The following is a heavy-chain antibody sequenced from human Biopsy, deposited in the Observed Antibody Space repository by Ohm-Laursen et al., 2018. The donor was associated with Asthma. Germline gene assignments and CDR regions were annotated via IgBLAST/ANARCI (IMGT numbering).Heavy chain of an antibody. V-gene: IGHV4-39*01. J-gene: IGHJ6*02. CDR3: VRGSSSWHHGPFHYYYGLDV. CDR1: SGSGGYMRSGNYY. D-gene: IGHD6-13*01. Sequence: GTLSLTCSLSSGSGGYMRSGNYYWGWIRQPPGKGLEWIGSIYYSGTTYYNPSLESQLTVSADTSKNKFSLKLTSVTAADTAVYYCVRGSSSWHHGPFHYYYGLDVWVQGTTATVSS. CDR2: IYYSGTT.